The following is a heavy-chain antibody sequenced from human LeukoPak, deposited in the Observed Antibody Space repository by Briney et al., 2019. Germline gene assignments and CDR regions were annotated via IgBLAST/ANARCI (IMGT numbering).Heavy chain of an antibody. V-gene: IGHV3-9*01. J-gene: IGHJ4*02. CDR1: GFTFDDYA. D-gene: IGHD4-23*01. Sequence: PGRSLRLSCAASGFTFDDYAMHWVRQAPGKGLEWVSGISWNSGSIGYADSVKGRFTISRDNAKNSLYLQMNSLRAEDTALYYCARDGDYGGATTFDYWGQGTLSPSPQ. CDR3: ARDGDYGGATTFDY. CDR2: ISWNSGSI.